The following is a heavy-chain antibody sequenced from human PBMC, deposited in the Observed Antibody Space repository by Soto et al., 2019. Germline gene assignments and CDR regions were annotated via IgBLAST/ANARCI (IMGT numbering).Heavy chain of an antibody. Sequence: GGSLRLSCAASGFTFSSYAMSWVRQAPGKGPEWVSAISGRGGSTYYADSVKGRFTISRDNSKNTLYLQMNSLRAEDTAVYYCAKDPVVPRSESKWFDPWGQGTLVTVSS. CDR1: GFTFSSYA. D-gene: IGHD2-2*01. V-gene: IGHV3-23*01. CDR2: ISGRGGST. J-gene: IGHJ5*02. CDR3: AKDPVVPRSESKWFDP.